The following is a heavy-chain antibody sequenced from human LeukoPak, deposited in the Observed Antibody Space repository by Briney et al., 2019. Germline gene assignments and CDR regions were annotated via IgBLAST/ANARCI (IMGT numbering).Heavy chain of an antibody. CDR3: ARLADCSSSSCRSFDY. Sequence: ASVTVSCKASGYPFTGYYLHWVRQAPGQGLEWMGWINPNSGFTNYAQKFQGRVTMTRERSISTAYMELSRLRSEDTAVYYCARLADCSSSSCRSFDYWGQGTLVTVSS. CDR2: INPNSGFT. CDR1: GYPFTGYY. D-gene: IGHD2-2*01. J-gene: IGHJ4*02. V-gene: IGHV1-2*02.